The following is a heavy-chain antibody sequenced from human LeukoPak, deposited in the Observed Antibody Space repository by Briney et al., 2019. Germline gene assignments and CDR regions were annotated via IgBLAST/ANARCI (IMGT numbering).Heavy chain of an antibody. J-gene: IGHJ3*02. D-gene: IGHD1-7*01. Sequence: SETLSLTCTVSGGSISSSSYYWGWIRQPPGKGLEWIGYIYYSGSTNYNPSLKSRVTISVDTSKNQFSLKLSSVTAADTAVYYCARSITGTTRAFDIWGQETMVTVSS. CDR1: GGSISSSSYY. CDR3: ARSITGTTRAFDI. CDR2: IYYSGST. V-gene: IGHV4-61*05.